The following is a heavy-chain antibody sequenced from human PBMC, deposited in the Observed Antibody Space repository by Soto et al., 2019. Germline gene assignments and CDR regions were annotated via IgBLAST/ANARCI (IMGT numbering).Heavy chain of an antibody. D-gene: IGHD6-13*01. J-gene: IGHJ6*02. CDR3: AKACRAQQLSYYYCYGMDV. Sequence: LRLSCAASGFTFSKAWMSWVRQAPGKGLEWVAVISYDGSNKYYADSVKGRFTISRDNSKNTLYLQMNSLRAEDTAVYYCAKACRAQQLSYYYCYGMDVWGQGTTVTVSS. CDR2: ISYDGSNK. V-gene: IGHV3-30*18. CDR1: GFTFSKAW.